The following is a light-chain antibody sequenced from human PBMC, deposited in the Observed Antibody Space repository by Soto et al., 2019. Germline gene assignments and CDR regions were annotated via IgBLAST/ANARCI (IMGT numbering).Light chain of an antibody. CDR3: QQYNKWPLWT. Sequence: EIVMTQSPATLSVSPGERATLSCRASQSVSSNLAWYQQKLGQAPRLLIYGASTRATGIPARFSGSGSGTELTLTISSLQSEDLAVYHCQQYNKWPLWTFGQGTKVEIK. CDR1: QSVSSN. CDR2: GAS. V-gene: IGKV3-15*01. J-gene: IGKJ1*01.